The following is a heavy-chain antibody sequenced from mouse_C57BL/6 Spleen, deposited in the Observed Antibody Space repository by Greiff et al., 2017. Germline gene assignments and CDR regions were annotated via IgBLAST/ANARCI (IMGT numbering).Heavy chain of an antibody. D-gene: IGHD1-1*02. CDR2: INPNNGGT. J-gene: IGHJ2*01. CDR3: ARGIWPDY. CDR1: GYTFTDYY. V-gene: IGHV1-26*01. Sequence: EVQLQQSGPELVKPGASVKISCKASGYTFTDYYMNWVKQSHGKSLEWIGDINPNNGGTSYNQKFKGKATLTVDKSSSTAYMELRSLTSEDSAVYYCARGIWPDYWGQGTTLTVSS.